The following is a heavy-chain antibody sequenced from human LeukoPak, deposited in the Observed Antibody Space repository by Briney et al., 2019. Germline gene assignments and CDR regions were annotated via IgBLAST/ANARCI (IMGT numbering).Heavy chain of an antibody. CDR2: ISAYNGNT. V-gene: IGHV1-18*01. D-gene: IGHD1-1*01. Sequence: GASVTVSCKASGYTLTSYGISWVRQAPGQGLEWMGWISAYNGNTNYAQKLQGRVTMTTDTSTSTAYMELRSLRSDDTAVYYCARSLAPGHWKDFDYWGQGTLVTVSS. J-gene: IGHJ4*02. CDR3: ARSLAPGHWKDFDY. CDR1: GYTLTSYG.